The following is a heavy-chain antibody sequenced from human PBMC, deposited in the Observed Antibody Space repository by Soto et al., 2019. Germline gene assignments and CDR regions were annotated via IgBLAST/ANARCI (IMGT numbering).Heavy chain of an antibody. Sequence: ASVKVSCKASGYTFTSYGISWVRQAPGQGLAWMGWISAYNGNTNYAQKLQGKGNMNPETSTRPAYKGVRSLRSDDTAVYYCARGGSRVYGDYVYYYYGMDVWGQGTTVTVSS. CDR1: GYTFTSYG. CDR2: ISAYNGNT. J-gene: IGHJ6*02. CDR3: ARGGSRVYGDYVYYYYGMDV. V-gene: IGHV1-18*04. D-gene: IGHD4-17*01.